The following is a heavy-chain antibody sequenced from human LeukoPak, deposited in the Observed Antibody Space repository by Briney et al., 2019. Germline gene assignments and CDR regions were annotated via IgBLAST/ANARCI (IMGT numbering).Heavy chain of an antibody. CDR3: AKDPRVATIEIFDY. Sequence: PGGSLRLSCAASGFTFSDYYMSWVRQAPGKGLEWVSSISGGGGVTYYADSVKGRFTISRDNSKNTVYLQMNSLRAEDTAVYYCAKDPRVATIEIFDYWGQGTLVTVSS. J-gene: IGHJ4*02. CDR2: ISGGGGVT. D-gene: IGHD5-12*01. CDR1: GFTFSDYY. V-gene: IGHV3-23*01.